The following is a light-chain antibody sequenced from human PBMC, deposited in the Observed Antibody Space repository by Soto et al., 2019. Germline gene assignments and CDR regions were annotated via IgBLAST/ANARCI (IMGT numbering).Light chain of an antibody. Sequence: QSALTQPASVSGSPGQSITISCAGTTSDVGAYNYVSWYQQQAGKAPKLLIYEVTKRPSGVSNRFSGSKSGNTASLTISGLQPEDEADYYCSSFSISSTYVVFGGGTKVTVL. CDR3: SSFSISSTYVV. CDR2: EVT. V-gene: IGLV2-14*01. J-gene: IGLJ3*02. CDR1: TSDVGAYNY.